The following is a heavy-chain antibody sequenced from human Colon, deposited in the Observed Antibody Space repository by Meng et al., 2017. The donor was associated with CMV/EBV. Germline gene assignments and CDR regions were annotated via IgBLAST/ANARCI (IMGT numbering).Heavy chain of an antibody. D-gene: IGHD3/OR15-3a*01. Sequence: VQVLESGGGLVQPGGSLRLSCAASEFTFSSFAMSWVCQAPGKGLEWVSTISATGGTTYYADSVEGRFTISRDNSKNTLYLQMNSLRAEDTAVYYCARLRQFLDTPYWGQGTLVTVSS. CDR3: ARLRQFLDTPY. V-gene: IGHV3-23*01. CDR1: EFTFSSFA. CDR2: ISATGGTT. J-gene: IGHJ4*02.